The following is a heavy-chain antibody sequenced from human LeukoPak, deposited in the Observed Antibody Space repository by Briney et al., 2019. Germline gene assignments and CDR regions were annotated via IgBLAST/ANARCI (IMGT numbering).Heavy chain of an antibody. J-gene: IGHJ4*02. D-gene: IGHD3-10*01. CDR2: IYYGGST. V-gene: IGHV4-39*07. CDR1: GGSISSSSYY. CDR3: ARDSWGFTMVRGIDY. Sequence: SETLSLTCTVSGGSISSSSYYWGWIRQPPGKGLEWIGSIYYGGSTYYNPSLKSRVTISVDTSKNQFSLKLSSVTAADTAVYYCARDSWGFTMVRGIDYWGQGTLVTVSS.